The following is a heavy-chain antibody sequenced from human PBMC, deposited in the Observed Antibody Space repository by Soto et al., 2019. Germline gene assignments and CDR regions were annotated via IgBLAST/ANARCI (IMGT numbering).Heavy chain of an antibody. V-gene: IGHV1-8*01. J-gene: IGHJ4*02. Sequence: QVQLVQSGAEVKKPGASVKVSCKASGYTFTSYDINWVRQATGQGLEWMGWMNPNSGNTGYAQKFQGKVSMTRNTSISTAYMELSRLRSEVPAVYYCARYHSSSSADYSGQGTLVTVSS. CDR1: GYTFTSYD. CDR3: ARYHSSSSADY. CDR2: MNPNSGNT. D-gene: IGHD6-6*01.